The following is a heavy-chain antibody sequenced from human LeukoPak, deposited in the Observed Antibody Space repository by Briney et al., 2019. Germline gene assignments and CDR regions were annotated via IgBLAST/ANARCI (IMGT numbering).Heavy chain of an antibody. CDR2: IYYSGST. CDR1: GGSISSYY. V-gene: IGHV4-59*01. Sequence: SETLSLTCTVSGGSISSYYWSWIRQPPGKGLEWIGYIYYSGSTNYNPSLKSRVTISVDTSKNQFSLKLSSVTAADTAVYYCASFVVVPAASHYYYYYMDVWGKGTTVTVSS. CDR3: ASFVVVPAASHYYYYYMDV. D-gene: IGHD2-2*01. J-gene: IGHJ6*03.